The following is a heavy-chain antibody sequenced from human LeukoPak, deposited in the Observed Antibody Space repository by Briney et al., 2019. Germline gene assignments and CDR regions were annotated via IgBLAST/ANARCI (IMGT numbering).Heavy chain of an antibody. J-gene: IGHJ4*02. CDR1: GFTFSSYG. V-gene: IGHV3-30*02. D-gene: IGHD6-13*01. CDR2: IRYDGSNK. CDR3: ASFHSSSWYDGEALGFDY. Sequence: GGSLRLSCAASGFTFSSYGMHWVRQAPGKGLEWVAFIRYDGSNKYYADSVKGRFTISRDNSKNTLYLQMNSLRAEDTAVYYCASFHSSSWYDGEALGFDYWGQGTLVTVSS.